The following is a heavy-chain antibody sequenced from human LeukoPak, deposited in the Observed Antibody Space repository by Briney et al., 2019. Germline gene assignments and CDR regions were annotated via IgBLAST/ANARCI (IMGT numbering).Heavy chain of an antibody. J-gene: IGHJ4*02. V-gene: IGHV1-3*01. CDR3: ARDGAPGYCSGGSCYSFDY. Sequence: ASVKVSCKASGYTFTSYAMHWVRQAPGQRLEWMGWINAGNGNTKYSQKFQSRVTITRDTSASTAYMELSSLRSEDTAVYYCARDGAPGYCSGGSCYSFDYWGQGTLVTVSS. D-gene: IGHD2-15*01. CDR2: INAGNGNT. CDR1: GYTFTSYA.